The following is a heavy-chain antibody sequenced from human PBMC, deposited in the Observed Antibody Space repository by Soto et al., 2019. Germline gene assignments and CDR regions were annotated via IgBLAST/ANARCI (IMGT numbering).Heavy chain of an antibody. CDR1: GFIFSSYS. J-gene: IGHJ1*01. CDR3: ARDRSADRFVQYFQH. D-gene: IGHD6-19*01. CDR2: ISSSSGFI. V-gene: IGHV3-21*01. Sequence: PGGSLRLSCAASGFIFSSYSMVWVRQAPGKGLEWVSSISSSSGFIYYADSVKGRFTISRDNAKNSLYLQMNSLRSEDTAVYYCARDRSADRFVQYFQHWCPGTLVTVSS.